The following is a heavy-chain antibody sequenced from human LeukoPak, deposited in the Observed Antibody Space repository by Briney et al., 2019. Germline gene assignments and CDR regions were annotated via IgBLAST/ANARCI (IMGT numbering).Heavy chain of an antibody. Sequence: GGSLRLSCAASGFTFSSYAMHWVRQAPGKGLEWVAVISYDGSNKYYADSVKGRFTISRDNSKNTLYLQMNSLRAEDTAVYYCARDCRAGYYDSSGYHSYYFDYWGQGTLVTVSS. CDR1: GFTFSSYA. CDR2: ISYDGSNK. J-gene: IGHJ4*02. D-gene: IGHD3-22*01. V-gene: IGHV3-30-3*01. CDR3: ARDCRAGYYDSSGYHSYYFDY.